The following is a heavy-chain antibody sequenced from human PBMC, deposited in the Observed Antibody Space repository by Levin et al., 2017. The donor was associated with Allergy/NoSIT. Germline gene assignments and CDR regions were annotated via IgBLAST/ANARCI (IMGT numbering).Heavy chain of an antibody. CDR3: ARLRSKGFFGYYFDF. Sequence: PSETLSLTCSVSDDSFTTYYWSWIRQPPGKGLEWIGYIYYTGSTNYNPSLKRRVSLSIDTSKNQFSLKLNSVTAADTAVYYCARLRSKGFFGYYFDFWGQGTLVPVSS. CDR1: DDSFTTYY. J-gene: IGHJ4*02. CDR2: IYYTGST. D-gene: IGHD3-10*01. V-gene: IGHV4-59*08.